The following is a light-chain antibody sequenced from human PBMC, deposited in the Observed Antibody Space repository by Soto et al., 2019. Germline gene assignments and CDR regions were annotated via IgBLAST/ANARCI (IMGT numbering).Light chain of an antibody. CDR2: DAS. CDR3: QQYNSYSPTWT. CDR1: QSISSW. J-gene: IGKJ1*01. Sequence: IHITHSPSTLSASVGERVTITCRASQSISSWLAWYQQEPGKAPKLLIYDASSLESGVPSRFSGSGSGTEFTLTIISLQPDDFATYYCQQYNSYSPTWTFGQGTKVDIK. V-gene: IGKV1-5*01.